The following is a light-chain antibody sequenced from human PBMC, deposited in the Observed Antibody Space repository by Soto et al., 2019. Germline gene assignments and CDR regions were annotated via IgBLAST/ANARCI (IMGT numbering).Light chain of an antibody. Sequence: DIQMTQSPASLSSSVGDRVTITCRASQCISNYLAWYQQKPGKVPTLLIYAASSLHSGVPSRFSGRGSGTDFTLTISSLQTEDVATYYCQNYFSPPRTFGPGTQVDI. CDR1: QCISNY. J-gene: IGKJ1*01. CDR3: QNYFSPPRT. V-gene: IGKV1-27*01. CDR2: AAS.